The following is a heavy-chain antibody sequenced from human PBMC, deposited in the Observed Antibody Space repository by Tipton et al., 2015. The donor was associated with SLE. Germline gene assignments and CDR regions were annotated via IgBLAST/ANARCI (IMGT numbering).Heavy chain of an antibody. J-gene: IGHJ2*01. Sequence: GSLRLSCAASGFTFSSYDMHWVRQPTGKGLEWVSGIGTAGDTYYPGSVKGRFTISRQNAKNSLYLQMNSLRAGDTAVYYCARRVGPTSWYFDFWGRGTLVTVSS. CDR3: ARRVGPTSWYFDF. D-gene: IGHD1-26*01. CDR1: GFTFSSYD. V-gene: IGHV3-13*01. CDR2: IGTAGDT.